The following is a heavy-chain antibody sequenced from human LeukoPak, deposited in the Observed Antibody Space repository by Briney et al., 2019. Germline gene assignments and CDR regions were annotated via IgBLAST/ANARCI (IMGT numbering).Heavy chain of an antibody. CDR2: ISNYFGVT. J-gene: IGHJ5*02. CDR3: ARDSDYSGNGNGDWFDP. CDR1: GFRFSSFG. D-gene: IGHD4-11*01. Sequence: ASVNLSCKASGFRFSSFGISWVRQAPGQGFEWMGWISNYFGVTHYAEKFEDRVTMTIDKSTTTAYMELRSLRYDDTAIYYCARDSDYSGNGNGDWFDPWGQGTVVIASS. V-gene: IGHV1-18*04.